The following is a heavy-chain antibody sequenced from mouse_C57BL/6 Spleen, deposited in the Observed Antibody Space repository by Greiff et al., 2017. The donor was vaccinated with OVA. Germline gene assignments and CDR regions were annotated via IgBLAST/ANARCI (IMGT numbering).Heavy chain of an antibody. J-gene: IGHJ3*01. D-gene: IGHD2-14*01. CDR3: ATGGGAVRSLFAY. V-gene: IGHV14-1*01. CDR2: LDPEDGDT. Sequence: VQLQQSGAELVRPGASVKLSCTASGFNIKDYYMHWVKQRPEQGLEWIGRLDPEDGDTEYAPKFPGQATMTADTSSNTAYMQLSSLTSEDTAVYYCATGGGAVRSLFAYWGQGTLVTVSA. CDR1: GFNIKDYY.